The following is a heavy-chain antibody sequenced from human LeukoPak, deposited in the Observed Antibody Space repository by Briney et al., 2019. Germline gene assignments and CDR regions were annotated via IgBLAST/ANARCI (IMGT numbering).Heavy chain of an antibody. Sequence: GGSLRLSCTASGFTFGDYAMSWVRQAPGKGLEWVGFIRSKAYGGTTEYAASVKGRFTISRDDSKSIAYLQMNSLKTEDTAVYYCTRDPAAAGQSYWGQGTLVTVSS. CDR1: GFTFGDYA. J-gene: IGHJ4*02. D-gene: IGHD6-13*01. V-gene: IGHV3-49*04. CDR2: IRSKAYGGTT. CDR3: TRDPAAAGQSY.